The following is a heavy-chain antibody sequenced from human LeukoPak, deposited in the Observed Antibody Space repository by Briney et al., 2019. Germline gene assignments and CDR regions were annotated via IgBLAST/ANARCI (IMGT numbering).Heavy chain of an antibody. CDR3: ARVTRDGYNSDY. D-gene: IGHD5-24*01. V-gene: IGHV4-59*11. J-gene: IGHJ4*02. CDR1: GGSISSHY. Sequence: SETLSLTCTVSGGSISSHYWSWIRQPPGKGLEWIGYIYYSGSTNHNPSLKSRVTISVDTSKNQFSLKLSSVTAADTAVYYCARVTRDGYNSDYWGQGTLVTVSS. CDR2: IYYSGST.